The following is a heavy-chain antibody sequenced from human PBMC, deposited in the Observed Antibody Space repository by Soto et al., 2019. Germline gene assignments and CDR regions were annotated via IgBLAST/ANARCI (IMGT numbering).Heavy chain of an antibody. J-gene: IGHJ5*02. CDR1: GFTFSSYA. V-gene: IGHV3-23*01. CDR2: ISGSGGST. Sequence: EVQLLESGGGLVQPGGSLRLSCAASGFTFSSYAMSWVRQAPGKGLEWVSAISGSGGSTYYADSVKGRFTISRDNCRNALYLQMSSLRAEDTAVYYCAKACGQWLGFDPWGQGTLVTVSS. D-gene: IGHD6-19*01. CDR3: AKACGQWLGFDP.